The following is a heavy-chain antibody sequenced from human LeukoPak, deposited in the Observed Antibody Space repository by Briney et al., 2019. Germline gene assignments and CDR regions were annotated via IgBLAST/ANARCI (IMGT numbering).Heavy chain of an antibody. CDR3: AGNRLVISRLFDY. V-gene: IGHV4-39*07. Sequence: PSETLSLTCTVSGGSISSSSYYWGWIRQPPGKGLEWIGSIYYSGSTYYNPSLKSRVTISVDTSKNQFSLKLSSVTAADTAVYYCAGNRLVISRLFDYWGQGTLVTVSS. CDR1: GGSISSSSYY. D-gene: IGHD3-9*01. J-gene: IGHJ4*02. CDR2: IYYSGST.